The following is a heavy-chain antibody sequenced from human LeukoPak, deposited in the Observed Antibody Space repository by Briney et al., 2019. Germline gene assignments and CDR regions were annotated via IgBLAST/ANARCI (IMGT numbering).Heavy chain of an antibody. D-gene: IGHD1-14*01. J-gene: IGHJ4*02. CDR3: ARNQYNVIDS. V-gene: IGHV1-46*01. CDR1: GYTFTSYY. CDR2: INPSGGST. Sequence: ASVKVSCKASGYTFTSYYMHWVRQAPGQGLEWMGIINPSGGSTSYAQKFQGRVTITRDTFASTCYVELSSLRSEDTAVYYCARNQYNVIDSWGQGTLVTVSS.